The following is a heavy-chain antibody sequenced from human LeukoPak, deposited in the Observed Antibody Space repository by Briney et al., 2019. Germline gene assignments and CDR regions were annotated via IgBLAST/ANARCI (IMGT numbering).Heavy chain of an antibody. CDR2: ISSSSSTI. V-gene: IGHV3-48*04. Sequence: GGSLRLSCAASGFTFSSYSMNWVRQAPGKGLEWVSYISSSSSTIYYADSVKGRFTISRDNAKNSLYLQMNSLRAEDTAVYYCARDSGYSYGWFFPLGYWGQGTLVTVSS. D-gene: IGHD5-18*01. J-gene: IGHJ4*02. CDR3: ARDSGYSYGWFFPLGY. CDR1: GFTFSSYS.